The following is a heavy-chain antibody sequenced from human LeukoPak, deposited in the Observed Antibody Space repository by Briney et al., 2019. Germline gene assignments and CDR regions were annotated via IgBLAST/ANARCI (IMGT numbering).Heavy chain of an antibody. D-gene: IGHD5-18*01. Sequence: ASVKVSCKASGYTFTSYDINWVRQATGQGLEWMGWMDPNSGNTGYAQKFQGRVTMTRNTSISTVYMELSSLRSEDTAVYYCARGGFTAMVSDAFDIWGQGTMVTVSS. CDR3: ARGGFTAMVSDAFDI. J-gene: IGHJ3*02. V-gene: IGHV1-8*01. CDR1: GYTFTSYD. CDR2: MDPNSGNT.